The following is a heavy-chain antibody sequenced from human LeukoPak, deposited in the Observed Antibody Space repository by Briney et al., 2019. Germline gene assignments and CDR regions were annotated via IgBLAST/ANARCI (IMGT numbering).Heavy chain of an antibody. D-gene: IGHD6-13*01. V-gene: IGHV4-38-2*02. J-gene: IGHJ3*02. Sequence: SETLSLTCTVSGYSISSGYYWGWILQPPGKGLEWIVSIYHSGTTYYNPSLNSRVTISVDTSKDQFSLKLSSVTAADTAVYYCARAQQPGAFDIWGQGTMVTVSS. CDR1: GYSISSGYY. CDR3: ARAQQPGAFDI. CDR2: IYHSGTT.